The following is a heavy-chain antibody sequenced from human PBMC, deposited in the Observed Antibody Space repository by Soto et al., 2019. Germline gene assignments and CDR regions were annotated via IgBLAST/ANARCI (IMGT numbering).Heavy chain of an antibody. CDR3: AKPGYLEQWLVRGYFDY. V-gene: IGHV3-23*01. J-gene: IGHJ4*02. D-gene: IGHD6-19*01. CDR2: ITDSGGST. Sequence: PGGSLRLSCAASGFTFSSYAMSWVRQAPGKGLEWVSAITDSGGSTYYADSVKGRFTISRDNSKNTLYLQMNSLRAEDTAVYYCAKPGYLEQWLVRGYFDYWGKGAPVTV. CDR1: GFTFSSYA.